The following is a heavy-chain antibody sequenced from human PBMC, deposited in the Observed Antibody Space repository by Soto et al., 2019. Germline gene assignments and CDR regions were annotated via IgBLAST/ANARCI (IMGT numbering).Heavy chain of an antibody. Sequence: GGSLRLSCAASGFTFSSYWMHWVRQAPGKGLVWVSRINSDGSTTNYADSVKGRFTISRDNAKNTLYLQMNSLRADDTAVYYCARYHCTTATCCTVWFDPWGLGTLVTVSS. D-gene: IGHD2-2*02. CDR3: ARYHCTTATCCTVWFDP. CDR2: INSDGSTT. V-gene: IGHV3-74*01. CDR1: GFTFSSYW. J-gene: IGHJ5*02.